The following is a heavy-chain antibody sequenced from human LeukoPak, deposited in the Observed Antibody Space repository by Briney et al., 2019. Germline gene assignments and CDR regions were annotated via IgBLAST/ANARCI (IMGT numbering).Heavy chain of an antibody. Sequence: PGGSLRLSCAASGFTFNSYSMNWVRQAPGKGLEWVSSISSSSSYIYYADSVKGRFTISRDNAKNSLYLQMNSLRAEDTAVYYCARDSSSWYFDLWGRGTLVTVSS. J-gene: IGHJ2*01. CDR3: ARDSSSWYFDL. D-gene: IGHD6-13*01. V-gene: IGHV3-21*01. CDR1: GFTFNSYS. CDR2: ISSSSSYI.